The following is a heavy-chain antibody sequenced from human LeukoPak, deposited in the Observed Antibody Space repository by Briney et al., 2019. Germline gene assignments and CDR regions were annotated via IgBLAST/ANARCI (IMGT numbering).Heavy chain of an antibody. CDR2: IYSGGST. CDR1: GFTVSSNY. J-gene: IGHJ4*02. CDR3: ARILHYYGSGSYPFDY. V-gene: IGHV3-53*01. Sequence: GGSLRLSCAASGFTVSSNYTSWVRQAPGKGLEWVSVIYSGGSTYYADSVKGRFTISRDNSKNTLYLQMNSLRAEDTAVYYCARILHYYGSGSYPFDYWGQGTLVTVSS. D-gene: IGHD3-10*01.